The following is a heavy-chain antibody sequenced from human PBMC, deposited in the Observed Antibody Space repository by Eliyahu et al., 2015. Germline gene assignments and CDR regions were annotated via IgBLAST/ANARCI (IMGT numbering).Heavy chain of an antibody. CDR3: ARDSPSAPSQYYGMDV. D-gene: IGHD6-6*01. CDR2: IHYSGST. V-gene: IGHV4-61*01. Sequence: QVQLQESGPGLVKSSETLSLTCTVXGGSVSXGSYYWSWIRQPLGKGLEWIGHIHYSGSTNYNPSLKSRVTISVDTSKNQFSLRLSSVTAADTAVYYCARDSPSAPSQYYGMDVWGQGTTVTVSS. J-gene: IGHJ6*02. CDR1: GGSVSXGSYY.